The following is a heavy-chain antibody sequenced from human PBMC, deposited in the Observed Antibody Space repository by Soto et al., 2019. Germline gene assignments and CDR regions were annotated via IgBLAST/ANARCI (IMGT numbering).Heavy chain of an antibody. J-gene: IGHJ3*02. Sequence: SETLSLTCAVSGGSISSSNWWSWVRQPPGKGLEWIGEIYHSGSTNYNPSLKSRVTISVDKSKNQFSLKLSSVTAADTAVYYCASMRSWGMVRAAFDIWGQGTMVTVSS. V-gene: IGHV4-4*02. D-gene: IGHD3-10*01. CDR2: IYHSGST. CDR3: ASMRSWGMVRAAFDI. CDR1: GGSISSSNW.